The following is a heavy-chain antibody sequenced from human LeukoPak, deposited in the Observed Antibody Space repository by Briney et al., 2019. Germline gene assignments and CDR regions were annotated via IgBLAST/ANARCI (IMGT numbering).Heavy chain of an antibody. CDR3: ARDDGGSYLRYFDY. CDR1: GYTFTSYD. D-gene: IGHD1-26*01. Sequence: GASVKVSCKASGYTFTSYDINWVRQAPGQGLEWMGIINPSSGSTSYAQKFQGRITMTRDTSTSTVYMELSSLRSEDTAVFYCARDDGGSYLRYFDYWGQGTLVTVSS. CDR2: INPSSGST. J-gene: IGHJ4*02. V-gene: IGHV1-46*01.